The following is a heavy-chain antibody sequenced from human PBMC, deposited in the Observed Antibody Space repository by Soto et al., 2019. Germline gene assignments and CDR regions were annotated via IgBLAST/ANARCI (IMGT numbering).Heavy chain of an antibody. CDR3: ARTITMVRGVTHKTRPPHWGMDV. V-gene: IGHV4-30-2*01. CDR2: IYHSGST. J-gene: IGHJ6*02. CDR1: CGSIISGGYS. D-gene: IGHD3-10*01. Sequence: PSETLSLTCAFSCGSIISGGYSWSWIRQPPGKGLEWIGYIYHSGSTYYNPSLKSRVTISVDRSKNQFSLKLSSVTAADTAVYYCARTITMVRGVTHKTRPPHWGMDVWGQGTTVTVSS.